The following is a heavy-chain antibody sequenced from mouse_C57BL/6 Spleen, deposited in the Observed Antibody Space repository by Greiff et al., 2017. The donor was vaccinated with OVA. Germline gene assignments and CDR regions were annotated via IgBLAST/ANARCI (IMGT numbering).Heavy chain of an antibody. CDR3: ARYKGLNGDRYFDD. CDR1: GFTFTDYY. J-gene: IGHJ1*03. D-gene: IGHD4-1*01. CDR2: IRNKANGYTT. V-gene: IGHV7-3*01. Sequence: EVQGVESGGGLVQPGGSLSLSCAASGFTFTDYYMSWVRQPPGQALEWLGFIRNKANGYTTEYSASVKGRFTISRDNAQTTLYRQMKALRAEDKATYYGARYKGLNGDRYFDDWGTGTTVTVSS.